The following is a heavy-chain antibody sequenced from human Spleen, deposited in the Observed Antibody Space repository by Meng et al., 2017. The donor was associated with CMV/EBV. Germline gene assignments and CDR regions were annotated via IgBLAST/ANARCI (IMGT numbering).Heavy chain of an antibody. D-gene: IGHD6-19*01. CDR1: GGSINSYY. Sequence: SETLSLTCTVSGGSINSYYWSWIRQSPGKGLQWIGYIYISGITSYNPSLKSRVTISLDTSKNQFSLKLSSVTAADTVVYYCARTYSSGWDYFDYWGQGTLVTVSS. V-gene: IGHV4-59*01. CDR2: IYISGIT. J-gene: IGHJ4*02. CDR3: ARTYSSGWDYFDY.